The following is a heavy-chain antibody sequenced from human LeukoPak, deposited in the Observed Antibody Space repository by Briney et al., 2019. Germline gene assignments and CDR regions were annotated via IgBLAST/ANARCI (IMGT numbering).Heavy chain of an antibody. V-gene: IGHV3-30*03. CDR3: ARAQYYDFWSGYYY. J-gene: IGHJ4*02. Sequence: GTSLRLSCAASGFTFSSHGIHWARQAPGKGLEWVAVVSSDGGTTYYADSVKGRFTISRDNSKNTLYLQMNSLRAEDTALYYCARAQYYDFWSGYYYWGQGTLVTVSS. CDR2: VSSDGGTT. D-gene: IGHD3-3*01. CDR1: GFTFSSHG.